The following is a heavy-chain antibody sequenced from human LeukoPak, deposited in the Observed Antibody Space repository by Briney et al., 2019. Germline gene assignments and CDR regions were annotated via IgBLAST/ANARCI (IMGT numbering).Heavy chain of an antibody. V-gene: IGHV3-23*01. CDR3: AKVTYGSWTQGFFDY. D-gene: IGHD6-13*01. CDR2: ISGSGGST. CDR1: GFTFSSYA. Sequence: PGGSLRLSCAASGFTFSSYAMNWVRQAPGKGLEWVSAISGSGGSTYYADSVKGRFTISRDNSKNTLYLQMNSLRAEDTAVYYCAKVTYGSWTQGFFDYWGQGTLVTVSS. J-gene: IGHJ4*02.